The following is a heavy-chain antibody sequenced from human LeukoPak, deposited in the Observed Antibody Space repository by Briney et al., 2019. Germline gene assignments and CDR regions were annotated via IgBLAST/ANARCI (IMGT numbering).Heavy chain of an antibody. CDR1: GGSYSGYY. CDR3: ARLGYCSGGSCYALDV. D-gene: IGHD2-15*01. Sequence: SETLSLTCAVYGGSYSGYYWSWIRQPPGKGLEWIGEINHSGSTNYNPSLKSRVTISVDTSKNQFSLKLSSATAADTAVYYCARLGYCSGGSCYALDVWGQGTTVTVSS. V-gene: IGHV4-34*01. J-gene: IGHJ6*02. CDR2: INHSGST.